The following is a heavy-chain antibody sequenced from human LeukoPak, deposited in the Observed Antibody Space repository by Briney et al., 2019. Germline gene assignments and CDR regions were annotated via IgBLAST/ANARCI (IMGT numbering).Heavy chain of an antibody. CDR1: GGPLSAYC. CDR3: GTGETGSTLGGY. V-gene: IGHV4-59*03. J-gene: IGHJ4*02. Sequence: SETLSLTCTVSGGPLSAYCWTRTRQPPGKGLEWIGYIYDNGNTNYNPSLKSRVTISVDTSKNQFSLKLSSVTAADTAVYYCGTGETGSTLGGYWGQGTLVTVSS. CDR2: IYDNGNT. D-gene: IGHD1-1*01.